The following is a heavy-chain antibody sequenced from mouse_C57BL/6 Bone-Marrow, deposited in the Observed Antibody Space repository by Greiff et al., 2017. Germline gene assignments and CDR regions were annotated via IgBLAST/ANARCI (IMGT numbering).Heavy chain of an antibody. D-gene: IGHD1-1*01. CDR2: LYPRDGST. V-gene: IGHV1-85*01. CDR1: GYTFTSYD. J-gene: IGHJ2*01. Sequence: QVQLQQSGPELVKPGASVKLSCKASGYTFTSYDINWVKQRPGQGLAWIGWLYPRDGSTKYNEKFKGKATLTVATSSRTAYMGLHSLTSEDSAVYVCARIGALITTVVGSFDYWGQGTTRTVSA. CDR3: ARIGALITTVVGSFDY.